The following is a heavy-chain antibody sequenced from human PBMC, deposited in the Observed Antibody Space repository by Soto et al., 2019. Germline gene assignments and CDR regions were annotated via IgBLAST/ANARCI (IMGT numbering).Heavy chain of an antibody. CDR3: ASSEGSSGSTALFDY. CDR1: GGSISSGDYY. D-gene: IGHD3-22*01. J-gene: IGHJ4*02. Sequence: SETLSLTCTFSGGSISSGDYYWSWIRQPPGKGLEWIGYIYYSGSTYYNPSLKSRVTISVDTSKNQFSLKLSSVTAADTAVYYCASSEGSSGSTALFDYWGQGTLVTVSS. CDR2: IYYSGST. V-gene: IGHV4-30-4*01.